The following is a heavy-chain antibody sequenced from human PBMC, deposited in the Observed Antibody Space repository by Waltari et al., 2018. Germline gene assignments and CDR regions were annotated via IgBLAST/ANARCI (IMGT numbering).Heavy chain of an antibody. D-gene: IGHD3-22*01. CDR1: GFPFDDYA. Sequence: EVQLVESGGGLVQPGRSLSTSCAASGFPFDDYAMHWVRQAPGKGLEWVSCISWNSGSIGYADSVKGRFTISRDNAKNSLYLQMNSLRAEDTALYYCAKEYYDSSGTLDYWGQGTLVTVSS. CDR3: AKEYYDSSGTLDY. J-gene: IGHJ4*02. V-gene: IGHV3-9*01. CDR2: ISWNSGSI.